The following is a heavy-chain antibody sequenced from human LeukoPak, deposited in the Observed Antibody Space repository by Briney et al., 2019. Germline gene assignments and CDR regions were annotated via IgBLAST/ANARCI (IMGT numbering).Heavy chain of an antibody. Sequence: GGSLRLSCAASGFTVSSNYMSWVRQAPGKGLEWVSVIYSGGSTYYADSVKGRFTISRDNSRNTLYLQMNSLRVEDTAVYYCARDFCSAGSCYPDNWGQGTLVTVSS. D-gene: IGHD2-15*01. CDR2: IYSGGST. CDR1: GFTVSSNY. CDR3: ARDFCSAGSCYPDN. J-gene: IGHJ4*02. V-gene: IGHV3-66*01.